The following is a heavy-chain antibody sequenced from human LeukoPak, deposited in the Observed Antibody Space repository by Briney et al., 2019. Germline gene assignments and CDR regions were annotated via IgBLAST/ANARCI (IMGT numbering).Heavy chain of an antibody. CDR3: AADRYDSSGYYHFDY. Sequence: ASVKVSCKASGFTFTSSAMQWVRQARGQRLEWIGWIVVGSGNTNYAQKFQEGVTITRDMSTSTAYMELSSLRSEDTAVYYCAADRYDSSGYYHFDYWGQGTLVTVSS. J-gene: IGHJ4*02. CDR1: GFTFTSSA. V-gene: IGHV1-58*02. D-gene: IGHD3-22*01. CDR2: IVVGSGNT.